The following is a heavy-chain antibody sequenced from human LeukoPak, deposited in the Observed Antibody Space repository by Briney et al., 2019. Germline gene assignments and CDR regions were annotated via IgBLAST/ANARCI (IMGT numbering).Heavy chain of an antibody. CDR1: GFTFSSYS. CDR2: ISSSSYI. Sequence: GGSLRLSCAASGFTFSSYSMNWVRQAPGKGLEWVSSISSSSYIYYADSVKGRFTISRDNAKNSLYLQMNSLRAEDTAVYYCARESPYDYVWGSYAPWGQGTLVTVSS. J-gene: IGHJ5*02. V-gene: IGHV3-21*01. CDR3: ARESPYDYVWGSYAP. D-gene: IGHD3-16*01.